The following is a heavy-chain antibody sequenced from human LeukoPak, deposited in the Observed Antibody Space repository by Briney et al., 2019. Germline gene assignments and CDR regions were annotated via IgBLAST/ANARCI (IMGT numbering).Heavy chain of an antibody. J-gene: IGHJ3*02. CDR2: IYPGDSDT. Sequence: GESLKISCQGSGYHFTSCRIAWVPQMPGKGLEWMGIIYPGDSDTGYSPSFQGQVTISADKSISTAYLPWSALKASDTAVYYCARPSSGYGKGFDIWGQGTMVTVSS. D-gene: IGHD5-12*01. CDR3: ARPSSGYGKGFDI. CDR1: GYHFTSCR. V-gene: IGHV5-51*01.